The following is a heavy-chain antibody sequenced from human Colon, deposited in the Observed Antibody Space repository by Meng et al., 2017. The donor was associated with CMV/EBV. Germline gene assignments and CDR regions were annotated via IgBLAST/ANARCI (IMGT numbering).Heavy chain of an antibody. Sequence: QVQLVLCGAEVTKPGSSVKASCMASGGTFDISPFNWVRQAPDQGLEWMGGIIPMFGSPSYLQKFRGRVIITEDELEVNSLRSEEAAVYFCARGKQAGFDLWGQGTLVTVSS. CDR1: GGTFDISP. D-gene: IGHD6-13*01. V-gene: IGHV1-69*12. J-gene: IGHJ5*02. CDR3: ARGKQAGFDL. CDR2: IIPMFGSP.